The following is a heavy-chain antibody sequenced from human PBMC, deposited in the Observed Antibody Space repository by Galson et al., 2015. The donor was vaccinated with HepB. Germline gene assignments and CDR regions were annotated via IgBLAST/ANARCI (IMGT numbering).Heavy chain of an antibody. J-gene: IGHJ5*02. Sequence: ETLSLTCTVSGGSISTYYWNWFRQPPGQGLEWIGYIYHSGSTNYNPSLKSRVTMSVDTSKNQFSLKLSSVTAADTAVYYCAREPQAAAGTRGFDPWGQGTLVTVSS. D-gene: IGHD6-13*01. CDR2: IYHSGST. CDR3: AREPQAAAGTRGFDP. CDR1: GGSISTYY. V-gene: IGHV4-59*12.